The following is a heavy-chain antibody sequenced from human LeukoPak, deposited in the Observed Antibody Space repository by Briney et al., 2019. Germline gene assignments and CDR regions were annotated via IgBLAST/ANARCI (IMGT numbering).Heavy chain of an antibody. CDR3: TTGIKVVVIFY. V-gene: IGHV3-15*01. D-gene: IGHD3-22*01. CDR1: GFTVSSNY. CDR2: IKSKTDGGTT. J-gene: IGHJ4*02. Sequence: GGSLRLSCAASGFTVSSNYMNWVRQAPGKGLEWVGRIKSKTDGGTTDYAAPVKGRFTISRDDSKNTLYLQMNSLKTEDTAVYYCTTGIKVVVIFYWGQGTLVTVSS.